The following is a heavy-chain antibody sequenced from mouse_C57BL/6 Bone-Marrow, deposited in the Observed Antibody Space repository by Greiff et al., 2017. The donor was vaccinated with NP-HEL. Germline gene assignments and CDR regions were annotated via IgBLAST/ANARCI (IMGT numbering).Heavy chain of an antibody. D-gene: IGHD1-1*01. V-gene: IGHV7-1*01. Sequence: EVKLMDSGGGLVQSWRSLRLSCATSGFTFSDFYMEWVRQAPGKGLEWIAASRNKANDYTTEYSASVKGRFIVSRDTSQSILYLQMNALIAEDTAIYYCARDAITTVVADWYFDVWGTGTTVTVSS. CDR1: GFTFSDFY. CDR2: SRNKANDYTT. J-gene: IGHJ1*03. CDR3: ARDAITTVVADWYFDV.